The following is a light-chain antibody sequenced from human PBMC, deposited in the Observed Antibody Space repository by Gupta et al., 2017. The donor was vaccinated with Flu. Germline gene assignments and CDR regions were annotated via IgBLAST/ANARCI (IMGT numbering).Light chain of an antibody. CDR2: SNN. CDR3: AAWDDSLNGRV. J-gene: IGLJ3*02. Sequence: QSVLTQPPSASGTPGQRVTISCSGSSSNIGSNTVTWYQQLPGTAPKLLIYSNNQRPSGFPDRFSGSKSATSASLAISGLQSEDEADYYCAAWDDSLNGRVFGGGTKLTVL. V-gene: IGLV1-44*01. CDR1: SSNIGSNT.